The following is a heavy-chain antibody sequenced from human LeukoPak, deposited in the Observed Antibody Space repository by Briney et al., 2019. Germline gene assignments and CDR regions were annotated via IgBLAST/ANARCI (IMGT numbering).Heavy chain of an antibody. V-gene: IGHV4-59*01. D-gene: IGHD5-12*01. CDR3: ASLPRVATISSYYYYMDV. CDR1: GGSISSYY. Sequence: PSETLSLTCTVSGGSISSYYWSWIRQPPGKGLEWIGYIYYSGSTNYNPSLKSRVTISVDTSKNQFSLKLSSVTAADTAVYYCASLPRVATISSYYYYMDVWGKGTTVTVSS. CDR2: IYYSGST. J-gene: IGHJ6*03.